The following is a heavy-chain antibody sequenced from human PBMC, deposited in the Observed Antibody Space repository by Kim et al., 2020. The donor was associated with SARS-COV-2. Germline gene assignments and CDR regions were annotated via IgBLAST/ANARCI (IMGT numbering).Heavy chain of an antibody. CDR1: GFTFSDYY. CDR3: ARDGNYKWELLNYYGMDV. CDR2: ISSSGSTI. J-gene: IGHJ6*02. V-gene: IGHV3-11*01. D-gene: IGHD1-26*01. Sequence: GGSLRLSCAASGFTFSDYYMSWIRQAPGKGLEWVSYISSSGSTIYYADSVKGRFTISRDNAKNSLYLQMNSLRAEDTAVYYCARDGNYKWELLNYYGMDVWGQGTTVTVSS.